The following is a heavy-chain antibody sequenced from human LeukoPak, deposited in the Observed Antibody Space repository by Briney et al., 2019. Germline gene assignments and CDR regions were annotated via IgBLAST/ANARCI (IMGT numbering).Heavy chain of an antibody. V-gene: IGHV3-21*01. J-gene: IGHJ3*02. CDR2: ISSSSSYI. Sequence: GGSPRLSCAASGFTFSSYSMNWVRQAPGKGLEWVSSISSSSSYIYYADSVKGRFTISRDNAKNSLYLQMNSLRADDTAVYYCARDKGEEFPDAFDIWGQGTMVTVSS. CDR3: ARDKGEEFPDAFDI. CDR1: GFTFSSYS. D-gene: IGHD1-26*01.